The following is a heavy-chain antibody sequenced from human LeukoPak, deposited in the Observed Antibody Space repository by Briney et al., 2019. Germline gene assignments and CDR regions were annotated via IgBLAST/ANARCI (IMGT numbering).Heavy chain of an antibody. CDR2: ISYDGSNK. J-gene: IGHJ4*02. CDR1: GFTFSSYG. Sequence: GRSLRLSCAASGFTFSSYGMHWVRQAPGKGLEWVAVISYDGSNKCYADSVKGRFTISRDNSKNTLYLQMNSLRAKDTAVYYCAKDHLRYFDSNLFDYWGQGTLVTVSS. D-gene: IGHD3-9*01. CDR3: AKDHLRYFDSNLFDY. V-gene: IGHV3-30*18.